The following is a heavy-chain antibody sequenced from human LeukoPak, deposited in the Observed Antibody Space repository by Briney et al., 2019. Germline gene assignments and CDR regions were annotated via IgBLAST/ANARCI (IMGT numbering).Heavy chain of an antibody. CDR3: AQHSNPLYYFDY. J-gene: IGHJ4*02. CDR2: ISGSGGST. Sequence: GGSLRLSCAASGFTFSSYAMSWVRQAPGKGLEWVSAISGSGGSTYYADSVKGRFTISRDNSKNTLYLQMNSLRAEDTAVYYCAQHSNPLYYFDYWGQGTLVTVSS. D-gene: IGHD4-11*01. CDR1: GFTFSSYA. V-gene: IGHV3-23*01.